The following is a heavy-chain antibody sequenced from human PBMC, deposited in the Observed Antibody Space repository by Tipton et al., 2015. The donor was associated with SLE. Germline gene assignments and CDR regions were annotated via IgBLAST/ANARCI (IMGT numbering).Heavy chain of an antibody. J-gene: IGHJ4*02. D-gene: IGHD3-22*01. V-gene: IGHV4-38-2*02. Sequence: LRLSCTVSGFSISSGYFWGWIRQSPEKGLEWIGSISHSGNIYYNPSLKSRVSMSIDTSRKEVCLRLSSVTAADTAVYYCARHDYDSNGYYQHYFDYWGQGTLVTVSS. CDR1: GFSISSGYF. CDR2: ISHSGNI. CDR3: ARHDYDSNGYYQHYFDY.